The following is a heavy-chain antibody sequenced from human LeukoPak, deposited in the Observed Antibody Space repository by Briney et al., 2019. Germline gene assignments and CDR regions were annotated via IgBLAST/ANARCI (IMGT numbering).Heavy chain of an antibody. CDR1: GYTFTSYG. Sequence: ASVKVSCKASGYTFTSYGISWVRQAPGQGLEWMGWISAYNGNTNYAQKLQGRVTMTTDTSTSTAYMELRSLRSDDTAVYYCARVGAYGSGSYYDQYYYGMDVWGQGTTVTVSS. CDR3: ARVGAYGSGSYYDQYYYGMDV. J-gene: IGHJ6*02. D-gene: IGHD3-10*01. V-gene: IGHV1-18*01. CDR2: ISAYNGNT.